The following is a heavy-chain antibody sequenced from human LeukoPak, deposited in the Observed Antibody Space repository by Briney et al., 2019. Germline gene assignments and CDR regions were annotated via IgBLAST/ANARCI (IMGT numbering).Heavy chain of an antibody. Sequence: GGSLRLSCAASGFTFSSYAMSWVRQAPGKGLEWVSAISGSGDSTYYGDSVKGRFTISRDNSKDTLYLQMNSLRAEDTAVYYCAKTRPLDSSSWSHGDYWGQGTLVTVSS. CDR3: AKTRPLDSSSWSHGDY. V-gene: IGHV3-23*01. CDR1: GFTFSSYA. J-gene: IGHJ4*02. CDR2: ISGSGDST. D-gene: IGHD6-13*01.